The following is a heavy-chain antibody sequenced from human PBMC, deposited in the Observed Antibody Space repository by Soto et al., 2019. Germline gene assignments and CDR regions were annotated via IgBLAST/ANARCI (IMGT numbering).Heavy chain of an antibody. CDR2: IYYRGST. Sequence: QVQLQESGPGLVKPSETLSLTCTVSGGSVSSGSYYWSWIRQPPGKGLEWIGYIYYRGSTNYNPSLKSRVTISVDTSKNQFSLKLSSVTAADTAVYYCARVVGVAYYYYGMDVWGQGTTVTVSS. V-gene: IGHV4-61*01. D-gene: IGHD3-3*01. CDR1: GGSVSSGSYY. J-gene: IGHJ6*02. CDR3: ARVVGVAYYYYGMDV.